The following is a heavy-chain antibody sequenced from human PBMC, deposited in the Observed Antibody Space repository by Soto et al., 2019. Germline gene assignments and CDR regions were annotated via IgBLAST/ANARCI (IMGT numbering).Heavy chain of an antibody. Sequence: QTLSPPFAIPEHSVSSHSPAWNWIRPSPSRGLEWLGRTYYRSKWYNDYAVSVKSRITINPDTSKNQFSLQLNSVTPEDTAVYYCARNSSSSRDYYYGMDVWGQGNTGTV. D-gene: IGHD6-6*01. CDR2: TYYRSKWYN. V-gene: IGHV6-1*01. J-gene: IGHJ6*02. CDR1: EHSVSSHSPA. CDR3: ARNSSSSRDYYYGMDV.